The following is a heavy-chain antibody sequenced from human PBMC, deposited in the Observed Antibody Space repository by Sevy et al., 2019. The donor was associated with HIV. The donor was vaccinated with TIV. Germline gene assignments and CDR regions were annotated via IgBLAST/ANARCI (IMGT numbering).Heavy chain of an antibody. J-gene: IGHJ6*02. V-gene: IGHV3-30-3*01. CDR2: ISYDGSNK. D-gene: IGHD3-3*01. CDR1: GFTFSSYA. Sequence: GGSLRLSCAASGFTFSSYAMHWVRQAPGKGLEWVAVISYDGSNKYYADSVKGRFTISRDNSKNTLYLQMNSLRVEDTAVYYCARELTYYDFWSVSRYGMDVWGQGTTVTVSS. CDR3: ARELTYYDFWSVSRYGMDV.